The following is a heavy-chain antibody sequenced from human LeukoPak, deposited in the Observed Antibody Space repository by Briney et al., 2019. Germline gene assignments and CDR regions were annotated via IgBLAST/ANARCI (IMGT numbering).Heavy chain of an antibody. Sequence: SQTLSLTCTVSGGSISSGSYYWSWIRQPAGKGLEWIGRIYTSGSTKYNPSLKSRVTISVDTSKNQFSLKLSSVTAADTAVYYCARHRNTPVVTAARWYNWFDPWGQGTLVTVSS. J-gene: IGHJ5*02. CDR3: ARHRNTPVVTAARWYNWFDP. CDR1: GGSISSGSYY. V-gene: IGHV4-61*02. D-gene: IGHD2-21*02. CDR2: IYTSGST.